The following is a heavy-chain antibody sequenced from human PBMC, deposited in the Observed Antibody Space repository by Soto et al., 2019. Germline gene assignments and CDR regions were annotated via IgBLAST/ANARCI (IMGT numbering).Heavy chain of an antibody. Sequence: PPETLSPASTVTGALISGFSWGWVRKSAGEGLEWVGRISATENTDYNPSLKSGVMLSVDKSKKQLSRRWRSVTAAATAVYFWGREGTNTYRDWFDLWGQGISVTVSS. J-gene: IGHJ5*02. CDR1: GALISGFS. D-gene: IGHD1-1*01. CDR3: GREGTNTYRDWFDL. CDR2: ISATENT. V-gene: IGHV4-4*07.